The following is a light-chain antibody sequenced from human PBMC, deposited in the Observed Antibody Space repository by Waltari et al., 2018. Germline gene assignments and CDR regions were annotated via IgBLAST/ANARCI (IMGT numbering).Light chain of an antibody. CDR3: AAWDDRMNGHWV. J-gene: IGLJ3*02. CDR1: SSNIGDNV. Sequence: QPVLTQPPSASGTPGQRVTISCSGSSSNIGDNVVNWYQPLPGKAPKLLIYRNDQRPSGVPDRFSASKSGTSASLAISGLQSEDEADYYCAAWDDRMNGHWVFGGGTKVTVL. CDR2: RND. V-gene: IGLV1-44*01.